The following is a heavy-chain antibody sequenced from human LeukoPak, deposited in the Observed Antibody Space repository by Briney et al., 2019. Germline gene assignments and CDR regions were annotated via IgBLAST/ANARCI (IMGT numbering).Heavy chain of an antibody. V-gene: IGHV4-59*01. J-gene: IGHJ4*02. CDR2: IYYSGST. Sequence: SETLSLTCTVYGGSISSYYWSWIQQPPGKGLEWIGYIYYSGSTNYNPSLKSRVTISVDTSKNQFSLKLSSVTAADTAVYYCASSGRRGLDYWGQGTLVTVSS. CDR3: ASSGRRGLDY. CDR1: GGSISSYY. D-gene: IGHD2-15*01.